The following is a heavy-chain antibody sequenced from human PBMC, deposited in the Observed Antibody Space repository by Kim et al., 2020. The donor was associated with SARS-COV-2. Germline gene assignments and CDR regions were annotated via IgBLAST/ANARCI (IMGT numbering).Heavy chain of an antibody. CDR3: ASEVIAADNYYGMDV. J-gene: IGHJ6*02. Sequence: DSVKGRFTISRDNSKNTLYLQMNSLRAEDTAVYYCASEVIAADNYYGMDVWGQGTTVTVSS. D-gene: IGHD6-13*01. V-gene: IGHV3-30*01.